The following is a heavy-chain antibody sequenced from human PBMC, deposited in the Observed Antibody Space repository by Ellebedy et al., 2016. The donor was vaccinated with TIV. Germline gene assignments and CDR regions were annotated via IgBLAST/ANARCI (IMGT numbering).Heavy chain of an antibody. CDR1: DYSFNNYV. D-gene: IGHD3-10*01. J-gene: IGHJ4*02. V-gene: IGHV1-18*01. CDR3: ARDRGGSAWYFDN. Sequence: AASVKVSCKAPDYSFNNYVINWVRQAPGQGLEWMGWITANSGDTNYAQNLQGRVTMTTDTSTTTGYMELRSLTSDDTAVYYCARDRGGSAWYFDNWGQGTLVTVSS. CDR2: ITANSGDT.